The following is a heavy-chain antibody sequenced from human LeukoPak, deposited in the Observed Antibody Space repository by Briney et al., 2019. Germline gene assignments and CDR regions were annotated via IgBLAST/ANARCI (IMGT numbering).Heavy chain of an antibody. Sequence: SVKLSCEASGGTFSNYPITWVRQAPGQGLEWMGRISPILGIANYAPKFQGRVTIPSDQSTSTAYLGLSSLRSEDTAGYYCARDADPPYDCGGDCWGQGTLVTVSS. D-gene: IGHD2-21*01. CDR3: ARDADPPYDCGGDC. J-gene: IGHJ4*02. CDR1: GGTFSNYP. CDR2: ISPILGIA. V-gene: IGHV1-69*04.